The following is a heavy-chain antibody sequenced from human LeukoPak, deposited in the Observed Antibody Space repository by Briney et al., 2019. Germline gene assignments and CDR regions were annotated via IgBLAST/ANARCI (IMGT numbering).Heavy chain of an antibody. J-gene: IGHJ4*02. CDR1: GFTFSSYG. CDR2: IKPDGSNK. D-gene: IGHD2/OR15-2a*01. CDR3: ARSRAFYY. V-gene: IGHV3-30*02. Sequence: GGSLTLSCAASGFTFSSYGMHWVRQAPGKGLEWVALIKPDGSNKYYADSVKGRFTISRDNSKNTLHLQMNSRRAEDTAVYYCARSRAFYYWGQGTLVTVSS.